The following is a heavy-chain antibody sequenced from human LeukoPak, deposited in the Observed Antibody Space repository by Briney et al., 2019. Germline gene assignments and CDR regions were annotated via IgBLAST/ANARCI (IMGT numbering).Heavy chain of an antibody. V-gene: IGHV4-59*11. D-gene: IGHD6-13*01. CDR3: ARCIYSSSQNPLVYYYYYYMDV. J-gene: IGHJ6*03. Sequence: SETLSLTCTVSGGSISSHYWSWIRQPPGKGLEWIGYIYYSGSTNYNPSLKSRVTISVDTSKNQFSLKLSSVTAADTAVYYCARCIYSSSQNPLVYYYYYYMDVWGKGTTVTVSS. CDR1: GGSISSHY. CDR2: IYYSGST.